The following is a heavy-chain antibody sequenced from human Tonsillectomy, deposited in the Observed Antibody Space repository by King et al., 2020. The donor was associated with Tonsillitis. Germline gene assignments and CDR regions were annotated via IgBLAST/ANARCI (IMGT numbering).Heavy chain of an antibody. CDR1: GGSISSGGYS. D-gene: IGHD5-18*01. J-gene: IGHJ4*02. Sequence: LQLQESGSGLVKPSQTLSLTCAVSGGSISSGGYSWSWIRQPPGQGLEWIGYIYHSGSTYYNPPLKSRVTISVDRSKNQFSLKLSSVTAADTAVYDCARGVDTAMVTPYYFDYWGQGTLVTVSS. CDR2: IYHSGST. CDR3: ARGVDTAMVTPYYFDY. V-gene: IGHV4-30-2*01.